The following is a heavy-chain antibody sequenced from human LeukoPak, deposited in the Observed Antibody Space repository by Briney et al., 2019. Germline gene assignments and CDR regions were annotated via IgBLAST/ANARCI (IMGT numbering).Heavy chain of an antibody. Sequence: PGGSLRLSCAASGFTFSSYGMHWVRQAPGKGLEWVAVISHDDSNKYYADSVKGRFTISRDNSKNTVYLQMNSLRTEDTAVYYCARGSTYYDSSGQVPFDYWGQGTLVTVSS. J-gene: IGHJ4*02. CDR1: GFTFSSYG. CDR2: ISHDDSNK. D-gene: IGHD3-22*01. CDR3: ARGSTYYDSSGQVPFDY. V-gene: IGHV3-30*03.